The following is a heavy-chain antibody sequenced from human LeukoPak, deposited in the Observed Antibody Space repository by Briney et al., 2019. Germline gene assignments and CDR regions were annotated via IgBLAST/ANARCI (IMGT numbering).Heavy chain of an antibody. CDR1: GFSFRNFA. CDR3: AKFGVAAGTDYWYFDL. D-gene: IGHD6-19*01. J-gene: IGHJ2*01. CDR2: VSYDGRCR. Sequence: PGRSLRLSCAASGFSFRNFAMYWVRQAPGKGLERVAVVSYDGRCRYYADSVKGRFTISRDNSKNTLYLQMDSLRAEDTAVYYCAKFGVAAGTDYWYFDLWGRGTLVTVSS. V-gene: IGHV3-30*18.